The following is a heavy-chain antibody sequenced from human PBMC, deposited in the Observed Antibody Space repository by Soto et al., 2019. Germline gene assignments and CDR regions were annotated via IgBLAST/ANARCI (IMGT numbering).Heavy chain of an antibody. CDR3: ARGGPAARKGDYYGMDV. J-gene: IGHJ6*02. D-gene: IGHD2-2*01. Sequence: SETLSLTCAVYGGSFSGYYWSWIRQPPGKGLEWIGEINHSGSTNYNPPLKSRVTISVDTSKNQFSLKLSSVTAADTAVYYCARGGPAARKGDYYGMDVWGQGTTVTVSS. V-gene: IGHV4-34*01. CDR2: INHSGST. CDR1: GGSFSGYY.